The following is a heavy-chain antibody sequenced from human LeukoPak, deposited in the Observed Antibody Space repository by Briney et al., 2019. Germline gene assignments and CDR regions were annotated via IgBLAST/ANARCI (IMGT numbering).Heavy chain of an antibody. Sequence: SQTLSLTCTVSGGSISSGDYYWSWIRQPPGKGLEWIGYIYYSGSTYYNPSLKSRVTISVDTSKNQFSLKLSSVTAADTAVYYCARPYYDILTGNYYFDYWGQGTLVTVSS. V-gene: IGHV4-30-4*08. CDR1: GGSISSGDYY. CDR3: ARPYYDILTGNYYFDY. J-gene: IGHJ4*02. CDR2: IYYSGST. D-gene: IGHD3-9*01.